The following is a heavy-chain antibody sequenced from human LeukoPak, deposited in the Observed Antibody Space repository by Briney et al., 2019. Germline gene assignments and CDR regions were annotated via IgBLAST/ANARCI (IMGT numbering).Heavy chain of an antibody. CDR2: INPNSGGT. CDR3: ASGAASSTSPIDY. CDR1: GYTFTCYY. D-gene: IGHD2-2*01. V-gene: IGHV1-2*02. Sequence: ASVKVSCKASGYTFTCYYMHWVRQAPGQGLEWMGWINPNSGGTNYVQKFQGRVTMTRDTSISTVYMELSRLRSDGTAVYYCASGAASSTSPIDYWGQGTLVTVSS. J-gene: IGHJ4*02.